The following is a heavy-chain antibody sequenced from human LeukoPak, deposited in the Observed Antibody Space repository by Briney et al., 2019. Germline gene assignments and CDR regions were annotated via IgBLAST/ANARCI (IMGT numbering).Heavy chain of an antibody. CDR3: ARGREQLVSWFDP. D-gene: IGHD6-13*01. V-gene: IGHV4-34*01. CDR2: ITHSGST. CDR1: GGSFSGYY. J-gene: IGHJ5*02. Sequence: SQTLSLTCAVYGGSFSGYYWSWSRQPPGPGLEWIGEITHSGSTNYNPSLRSRVTISVDTSKNQFSLKLSSVTAADTAVYYCARGREQLVSWFDPWGQGTLVTVSS.